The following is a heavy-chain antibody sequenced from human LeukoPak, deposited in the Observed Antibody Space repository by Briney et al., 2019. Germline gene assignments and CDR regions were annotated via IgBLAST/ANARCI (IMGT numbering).Heavy chain of an antibody. J-gene: IGHJ4*02. CDR3: AKSKDYGDYGNPFDY. V-gene: IGHV3-23*01. D-gene: IGHD4-17*01. CDR1: GFTFSSYA. Sequence: GVSLRLSCAASGFTFSSYAMSWVRQAPGKGLEWVSAISGSGGSTYYADSVKGRFTISRDNSKNTLYLQMNSLRAEDTAVYYCAKSKDYGDYGNPFDYWGQGTLVTVSS. CDR2: ISGSGGST.